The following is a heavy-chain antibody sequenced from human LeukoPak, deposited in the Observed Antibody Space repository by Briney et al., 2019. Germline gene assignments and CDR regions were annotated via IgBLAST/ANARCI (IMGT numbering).Heavy chain of an antibody. CDR3: ARDDLGPDAFDI. CDR2: IYSGGST. J-gene: IGHJ3*02. Sequence: GGSLRLSCAASGFTVSSNYMSWVRQARGKGLEWVSVIYSGGSTYYADSVKGRFTISRGNSKNTLYLQMNSLRAEDTAVYYCARDDLGPDAFDIWGQGTMVTVSS. CDR1: GFTVSSNY. V-gene: IGHV3-66*01.